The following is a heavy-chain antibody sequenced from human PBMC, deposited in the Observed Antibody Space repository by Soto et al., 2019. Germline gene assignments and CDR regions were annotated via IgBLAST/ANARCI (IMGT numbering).Heavy chain of an antibody. CDR2: IIPIFGTA. CDR3: ASHDDSGGYYYRGLDY. D-gene: IGHD3-22*01. V-gene: IGHV1-69*12. Sequence: QVQLVQSGAEVKKPGSSVKVSCKASGGTFNSYAISWVRQAPGQGLEWMGGIIPIFGTADYAQKFQGRVTITAVESTSTAYVERSSLRSEDTAVYYWASHDDSGGYYYRGLDYWGQGTLVTVSS. J-gene: IGHJ4*02. CDR1: GGTFNSYA.